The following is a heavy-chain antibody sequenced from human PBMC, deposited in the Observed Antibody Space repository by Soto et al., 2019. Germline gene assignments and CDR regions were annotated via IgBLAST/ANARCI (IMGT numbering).Heavy chain of an antibody. J-gene: IGHJ6*02. CDR2: ISYDGSND. CDR1: GFMFSSYG. CDR3: ARDPRLAPPFYGMDV. Sequence: GGSLRLSCAASGFMFSSYGLHWVRQAPGKGLEWVAVISYDGSNDYYADSVKGRFTISRDNSKNTLYPQINSLRAEDTAIYYCARDPRLAPPFYGMDVWGQGTTVTVSS. D-gene: IGHD3-9*01. V-gene: IGHV3-33*05.